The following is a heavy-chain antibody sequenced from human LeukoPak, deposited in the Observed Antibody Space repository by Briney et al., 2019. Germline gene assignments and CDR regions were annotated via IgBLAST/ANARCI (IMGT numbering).Heavy chain of an antibody. CDR2: ISYDGSNR. J-gene: IGHJ4*02. CDR3: AREPSGYNYGYVDY. V-gene: IGHV3-30-3*01. Sequence: GGSLRLSCAASGFTFSSYAMHWVRQAPGKGLEWVAIISYDGSNRYYADSVKGRFTISRDNSKNSLYLQMNNLRAEGTAVYYCAREPSGYNYGYVDYWGQGTLVTVSS. CDR1: GFTFSSYA. D-gene: IGHD5-18*01.